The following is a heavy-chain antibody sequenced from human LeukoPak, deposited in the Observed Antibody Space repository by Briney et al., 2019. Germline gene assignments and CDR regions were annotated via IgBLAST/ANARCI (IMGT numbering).Heavy chain of an antibody. CDR1: GFTFSDYR. V-gene: IGHV3-48*04. CDR2: ISNDLTTI. J-gene: IGHJ4*02. D-gene: IGHD2-8*02. CDR3: ARARGGRTYSETGGYPVFDN. Sequence: PGGSLRLSCAASGFTFSDYRMNWVRQAPGKGLEWISYISNDLTTIHYAASVKGRFTISRDNARNSLYLQMDSPRAEDTAVYFCARARGGRTYSETGGYPVFDNWGQGTLVTVSS.